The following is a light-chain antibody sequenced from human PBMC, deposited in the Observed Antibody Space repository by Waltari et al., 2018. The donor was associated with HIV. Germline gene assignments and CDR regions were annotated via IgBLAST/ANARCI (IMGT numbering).Light chain of an antibody. J-gene: IGLJ2*01. CDR1: SGDVGGYNL. Sequence: QSALTQPASVSGSPGQSIPISCPGTSGDVGGYNLLSWYQKHPGTAPKLIIYNVNSRPSWVSIRLSGSRSANTASLTISGLQAEDEADYFCSSYTSSGPRYVLFGGGTRLTVL. V-gene: IGLV2-14*03. CDR2: NVN. CDR3: SSYTSSGPRYVL.